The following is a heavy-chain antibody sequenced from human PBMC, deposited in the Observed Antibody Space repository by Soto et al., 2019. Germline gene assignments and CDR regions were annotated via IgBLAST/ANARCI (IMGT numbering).Heavy chain of an antibody. CDR2: IIPIFGTA. CDR1: GGTFSSYA. Sequence: QVQLVQSGDEVKKPGSSVKVSCKASGGTFSSYAISWVRQAPGQGLEWMGGIIPIFGTANYAQKFQGRVTITADKSTSTAYMELSSLRSEDTAVYYCAGTGTTWSYYYYGMDVWGQGTTVTVSS. V-gene: IGHV1-69*06. CDR3: AGTGTTWSYYYYGMDV. J-gene: IGHJ6*02. D-gene: IGHD1-7*01.